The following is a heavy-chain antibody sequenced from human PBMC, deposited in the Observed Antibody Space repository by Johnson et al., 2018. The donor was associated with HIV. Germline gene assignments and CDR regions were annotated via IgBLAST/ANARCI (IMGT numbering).Heavy chain of an antibody. CDR2: ISYDGSNK. V-gene: IGHV3-30*03. D-gene: IGHD2-15*01. CDR3: ASGRVGGNDAFDI. CDR1: GFTFSSYG. J-gene: IGHJ3*02. Sequence: QEQLVESGGGLIQPGGSLRLSCAASGFTFSSYGMHWVRQAPGKGLEWVAVISYDGSNKYYADSVKGRFTISRDNSKNTLYLQMNSLRAEETAVYYCASGRVGGNDAFDIWGQGTMVTVSS.